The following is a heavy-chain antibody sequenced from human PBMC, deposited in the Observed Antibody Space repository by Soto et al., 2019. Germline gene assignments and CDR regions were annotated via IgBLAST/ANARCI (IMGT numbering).Heavy chain of an antibody. Sequence: SETLSLTCSVPGGAISSYYWSWVRQPAGKGLEWIGRVFSSGSTNYNASLKSRVTMSIDTSKNEVSLTLRSVTAADTGVYYCARVAFSYFGMDVWGPGTTVTVS. CDR2: VFSSGST. J-gene: IGHJ6*02. D-gene: IGHD3-3*02. CDR3: ARVAFSYFGMDV. CDR1: GGAISSYY. V-gene: IGHV4-4*07.